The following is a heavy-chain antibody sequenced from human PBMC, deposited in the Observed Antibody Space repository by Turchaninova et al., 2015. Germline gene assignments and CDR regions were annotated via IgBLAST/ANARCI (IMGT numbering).Heavy chain of an antibody. J-gene: IGHJ3*01. Sequence: QVQLVQSGAEVKKPGASVTVSCKASGYTFIASYIHWVRQAPGQGLEWLGRINPNSGGTNYAKHFQGRVTMTKNTSISTAYMELRWLRSDDTALYYCARDKAQEGHSSYAFDVWGQGTMVTVSS. D-gene: IGHD6-6*01. CDR3: ARDKAQEGHSSYAFDV. CDR2: INPNSGGT. V-gene: IGHV1-2*06. CDR1: GYTFIASY.